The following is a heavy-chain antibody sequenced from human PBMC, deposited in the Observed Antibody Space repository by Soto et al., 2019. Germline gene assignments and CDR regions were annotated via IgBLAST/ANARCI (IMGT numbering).Heavy chain of an antibody. D-gene: IGHD2-21*02. Sequence: QVQLVQSGAEVKEPGASVKVSCKASGYTFTNNLMHWVRQAPGQRPEWLGWINIGNGYTKCSQRFQGRVAITRDTSARITYMDLSGLRSEDTAVYFCAGGNCDGDCYFDYWGQGTLVTVSS. V-gene: IGHV1-3*04. J-gene: IGHJ4*02. CDR2: INIGNGYT. CDR3: AGGNCDGDCYFDY. CDR1: GYTFTNNL.